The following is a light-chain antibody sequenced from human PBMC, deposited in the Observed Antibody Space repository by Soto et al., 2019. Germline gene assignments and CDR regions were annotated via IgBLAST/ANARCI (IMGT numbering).Light chain of an antibody. J-gene: IGKJ1*01. CDR2: GAS. V-gene: IGKV3-20*01. Sequence: ESVLTQSPGTLSLSPGEKATLSCRASQSVSSSYLAWYQQKPCQAPRLLIYGASSRATGIPERFSGSGSGTDFTLTVSRLEPEDFAVYYCQQFGSSSWTFGQGTKVEIK. CDR1: QSVSSSY. CDR3: QQFGSSSWT.